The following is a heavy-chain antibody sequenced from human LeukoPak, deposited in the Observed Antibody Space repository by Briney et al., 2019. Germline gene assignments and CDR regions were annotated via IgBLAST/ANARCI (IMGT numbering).Heavy chain of an antibody. D-gene: IGHD6-6*01. V-gene: IGHV4-4*07. CDR2: IHTSGSV. CDR3: AREGSMTARPFVSIDY. J-gene: IGHJ4*02. Sequence: PSETLSLTCTVSGGSISTYYWSWVRQPAGKGLEWIGRIHTSGSVDYNPSLKSRVTMSVDTSKMQFSLTLSSVTAADTAMYYCAREGSMTARPFVSIDYWGQGTLVTVSS. CDR1: GGSISTYY.